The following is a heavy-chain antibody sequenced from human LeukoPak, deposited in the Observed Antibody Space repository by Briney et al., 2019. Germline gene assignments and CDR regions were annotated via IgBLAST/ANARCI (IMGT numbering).Heavy chain of an antibody. D-gene: IGHD6-13*01. J-gene: IGHJ5*02. CDR3: ARMFVAAAATGWFDP. CDR1: GGSISSGGYY. CDR2: IYYSGST. V-gene: IGHV4-31*03. Sequence: TTSETLSLTCTVSGGSISSGGYYWSWIRQHPGKGLEWIGYIYYSGSTYYNPSLKSRVTISVDTSKNQFSLKLSSVTAADTAVYYCARMFVAAAATGWFDPWGQGTLVTVSS.